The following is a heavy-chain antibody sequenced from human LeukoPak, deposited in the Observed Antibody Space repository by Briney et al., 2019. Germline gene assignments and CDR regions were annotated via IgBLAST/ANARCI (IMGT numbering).Heavy chain of an antibody. D-gene: IGHD6-19*01. CDR3: ARDSAAGTINVGDY. V-gene: IGHV1-69*01. CDR1: RVTFSSYA. CDR2: IIPIFGTA. J-gene: IGHJ4*02. Sequence: GSSVKVSYKASRVTFSSYAISWVRQAPGQGLEWMGGIIPIFGTANYAQKFQGRVTITADESTSTAYMELSSLRSEDTAVYYGARDSAAGTINVGDYWGQGTLVTVSS.